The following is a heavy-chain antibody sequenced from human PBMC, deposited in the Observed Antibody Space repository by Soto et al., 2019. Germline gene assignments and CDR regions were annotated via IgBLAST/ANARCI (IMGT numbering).Heavy chain of an antibody. V-gene: IGHV4-39*01. D-gene: IGHD2-8*01. CDR1: GGSISSRGSMSGRSFY. Sequence: QLQLQESGPGLVKPSETLSLTCTVSGGSISSRGSMSGRSFYWGWMRQPPGKGLEWIASISYSAGSFYNSSLKSRLTISVDTPKNQFSLSLRSVTAADTAVYYGASHRTFWPFDYWGQGTVVTVSS. CDR3: ASHRTFWPFDY. CDR2: ISYSAGS. J-gene: IGHJ4*02.